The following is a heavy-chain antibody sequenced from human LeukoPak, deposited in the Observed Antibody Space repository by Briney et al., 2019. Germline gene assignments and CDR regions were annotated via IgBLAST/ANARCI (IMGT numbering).Heavy chain of an antibody. V-gene: IGHV4-30-2*01. CDR1: GGSISSDDYF. Sequence: ASETLSLTCAVSGGSISSDDYFWSWIRQPPGRGLEWIVYIYHRGSTSYNPSLKSRVTISLDKSRNQFSLNLSSVTAADTAVYYCARAPYDILTGYFLFDSWGQGTLVTVSS. CDR2: IYHRGST. J-gene: IGHJ4*02. CDR3: ARAPYDILTGYFLFDS. D-gene: IGHD3-9*01.